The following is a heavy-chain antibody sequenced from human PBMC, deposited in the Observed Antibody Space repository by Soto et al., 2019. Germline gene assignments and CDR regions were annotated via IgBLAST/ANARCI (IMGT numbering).Heavy chain of an antibody. D-gene: IGHD3-22*01. CDR1: GGSISSYY. J-gene: IGHJ4*02. Sequence: PSETLSLTCTVSGGSISSYYWSWIRQPAGKGLEWIGRIYTSGSTNYDPSLKSRVTMSVDTSKNQFSLKLSSVTAADTAVYYCARMLGGYDSSYYFDYWGQGTLVTVSS. CDR3: ARMLGGYDSSYYFDY. V-gene: IGHV4-4*07. CDR2: IYTSGST.